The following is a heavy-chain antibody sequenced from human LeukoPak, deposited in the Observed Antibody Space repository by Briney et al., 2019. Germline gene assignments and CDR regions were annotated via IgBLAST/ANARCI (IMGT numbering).Heavy chain of an antibody. CDR2: MNPNSGNT. J-gene: IGHJ4*02. Sequence: ASVKVSCKASGYTFTSYDINWVRQATGQGLEWMGWMNPNSGNTGYAQKFQGRVTMTRNTSISTAYMELSSLRSEDTAVYYCARDETYYYDSSGYYPFDYWGQGTLVTVSS. V-gene: IGHV1-8*01. CDR1: GYTFTSYD. D-gene: IGHD3-22*01. CDR3: ARDETYYYDSSGYYPFDY.